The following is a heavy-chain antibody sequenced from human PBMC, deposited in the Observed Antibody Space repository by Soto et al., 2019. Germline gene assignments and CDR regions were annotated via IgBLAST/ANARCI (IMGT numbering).Heavy chain of an antibody. CDR1: GFTFYSYA. V-gene: IGHV3-23*01. Sequence: VGSLRLSCAASGFTFYSYAMTWVRQSPGKALEWVSTISGSGDSTYYADSVKGRFSISRDNYKNKVSLQMNSLRVENTAVYFCARVWERTVTASNYFHGIDVWGRGTTVTVSS. CDR2: ISGSGDST. CDR3: ARVWERTVTASNYFHGIDV. D-gene: IGHD2-21*02. J-gene: IGHJ6*02.